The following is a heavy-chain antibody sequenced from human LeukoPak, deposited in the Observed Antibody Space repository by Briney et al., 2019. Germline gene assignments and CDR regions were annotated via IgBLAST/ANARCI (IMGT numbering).Heavy chain of an antibody. Sequence: GGSLRLSCGASGFTFSRYAMSWVRQAPGKRLEWVSVISGSGGTTYSADSVRGRFTISRDNSKNTLYLQMNSLRAEDTAAYYCARERGNNGGNTNGYFDYWGQGTLVTVSS. J-gene: IGHJ4*02. D-gene: IGHD4-23*01. CDR1: GFTFSRYA. CDR3: ARERGNNGGNTNGYFDY. V-gene: IGHV3-23*01. CDR2: ISGSGGTT.